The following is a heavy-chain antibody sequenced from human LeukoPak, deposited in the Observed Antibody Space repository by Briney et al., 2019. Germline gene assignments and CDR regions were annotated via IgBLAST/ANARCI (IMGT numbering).Heavy chain of an antibody. V-gene: IGHV4-59*01. CDR1: GGSISSYY. D-gene: IGHD6-6*01. Sequence: SETLSLTCTVSGGSISSYYWSWIRQPPGKGLEGIGYIYYSGSTHYNPSLKSRVTISVDTSKNQFSLKLSSVTAADTAVYYCARGGAAHFDYWGQGTLVTVSS. CDR2: IYYSGST. J-gene: IGHJ4*02. CDR3: ARGGAAHFDY.